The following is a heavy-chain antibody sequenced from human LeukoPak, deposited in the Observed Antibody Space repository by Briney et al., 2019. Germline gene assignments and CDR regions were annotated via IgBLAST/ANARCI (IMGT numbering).Heavy chain of an antibody. Sequence: GGSLRLSCAASGFTFSDCDMSWVRQAPGKGLEWVSSISLSTSGKTYADSVKGRFTISTDKAKNTLYLQMDSLRAEDTAIYYCAKALTRWAFDMWGQGTMVTVSS. CDR3: AKALTRWAFDM. V-gene: IGHV3-23*01. D-gene: IGHD3-16*01. J-gene: IGHJ3*02. CDR2: ISLSTSGK. CDR1: GFTFSDCD.